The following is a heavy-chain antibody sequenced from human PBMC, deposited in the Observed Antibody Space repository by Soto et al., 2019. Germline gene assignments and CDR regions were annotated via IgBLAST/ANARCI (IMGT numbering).Heavy chain of an antibody. J-gene: IGHJ6*02. CDR2: ISSSSSYI. CDR3: ERDADTVMWYGMDV. Sequence: EVQLVESGGGLVKPGGSLRLSCAASGFTFSSYSMNWVRQAPGKGLEWVSSISSSSSYIYYADSVKGRFTISRDNAKNSLYLQMNSLIDEDTAVYYCERDADTVMWYGMDVWGQGTTVTVSS. V-gene: IGHV3-21*01. D-gene: IGHD5-18*01. CDR1: GFTFSSYS.